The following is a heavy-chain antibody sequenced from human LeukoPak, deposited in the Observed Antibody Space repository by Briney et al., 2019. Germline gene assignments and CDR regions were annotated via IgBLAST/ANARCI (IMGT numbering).Heavy chain of an antibody. CDR1: GGSISSYY. D-gene: IGHD3-10*01. Sequence: SETLSLTCTVSGGSISSYYWSWIRQPAGKGLEWIGRIYTSGSTNYNPSLKSRVTMSVDTTKNQFSLKLSSVTAADTAVYYCARVGLLWFGESGDAFDIWGQGTMVTVSS. V-gene: IGHV4-4*07. CDR2: IYTSGST. J-gene: IGHJ3*02. CDR3: ARVGLLWFGESGDAFDI.